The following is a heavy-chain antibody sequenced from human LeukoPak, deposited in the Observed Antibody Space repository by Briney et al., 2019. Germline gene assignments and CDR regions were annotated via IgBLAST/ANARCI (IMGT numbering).Heavy chain of an antibody. J-gene: IGHJ4*02. CDR2: IWYDGSNK. V-gene: IGHV3-33*06. CDR3: AKERQQWLVTGNFDS. D-gene: IGHD6-19*01. Sequence: PGGSLRLSCAASGFNFFTYGMHWVRQAPGKGLEWVAVIWYDGSNKYYADSVKGRFTISRDNSKSTLSLQMNSLRAEDTAVYYCAKERQQWLVTGNFDSWGQGTLVTVSS. CDR1: GFNFFTYG.